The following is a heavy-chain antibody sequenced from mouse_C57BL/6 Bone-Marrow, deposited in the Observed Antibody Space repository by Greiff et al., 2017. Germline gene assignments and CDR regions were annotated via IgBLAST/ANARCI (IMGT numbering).Heavy chain of an antibody. CDR2: IDPSDSYT. CDR3: ADGSSLRFAY. J-gene: IGHJ3*01. CDR1: GYTFTSYW. Sequence: QVQLKQPGAELVMPGASVKLSCKASGYTFTSYWMHWVKQRPGQGLAWIGEIDPSDSYTNYNQKFKGKSTLTVDKSSSTAYMQPSSLTYEDSAVYYCADGSSLRFAYWGQGTLVTVSA. D-gene: IGHD1-1*01. V-gene: IGHV1-69*01.